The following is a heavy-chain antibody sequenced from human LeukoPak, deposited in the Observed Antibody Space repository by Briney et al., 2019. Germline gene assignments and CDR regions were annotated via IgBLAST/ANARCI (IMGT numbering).Heavy chain of an antibody. Sequence: GGSLRLSCEASGFTFSSYAMSWVRQAPGKGLEWVSATSGSGGSTYYADSVKGRFTISRDNSKNTLYLQMNSLRAEDTAVYYCAKHPKYSSGWYLDYWGQGTLVTVSS. CDR1: GFTFSSYA. J-gene: IGHJ4*02. D-gene: IGHD6-19*01. CDR2: TSGSGGST. CDR3: AKHPKYSSGWYLDY. V-gene: IGHV3-23*01.